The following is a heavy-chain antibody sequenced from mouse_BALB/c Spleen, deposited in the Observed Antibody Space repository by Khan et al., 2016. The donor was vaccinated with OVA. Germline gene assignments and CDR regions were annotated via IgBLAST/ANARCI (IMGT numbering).Heavy chain of an antibody. D-gene: IGHD1-3*01. CDR3: ARYMPYWYCDV. V-gene: IGHV9-3-1*01. CDR2: INTYTGEP. J-gene: IGHJ1*01. Sequence: QIQLVQSGPELKKPGETVKISCKASGYTFTNYGMNWVKQAPGKGLKWMGWINTYTGEPTYADDFKGRFAFSLETSASTAYLQINNLKNEDTATYFCARYMPYWYCDVWGAGTTVTVSS. CDR1: GYTFTNYG.